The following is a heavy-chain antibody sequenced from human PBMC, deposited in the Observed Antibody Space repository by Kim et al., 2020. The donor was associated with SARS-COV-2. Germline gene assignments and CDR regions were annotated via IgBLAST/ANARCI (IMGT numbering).Heavy chain of an antibody. CDR3: TTDLWFGELYHDAFSI. J-gene: IGHJ3*02. CDR2: IKSKTDGGTT. V-gene: IGHV3-15*01. D-gene: IGHD3-10*01. CDR1: GFTFSNAW. Sequence: GGSLRLSCAASGFTFSNAWMSWVRQAPGKGLEWVGRIKSKTDGGTTDYAAPVKGRFTISRDDSKNTLYLQMNSLKTEDTAVYYCTTDLWFGELYHDAFSIWGQGTMVTVSS.